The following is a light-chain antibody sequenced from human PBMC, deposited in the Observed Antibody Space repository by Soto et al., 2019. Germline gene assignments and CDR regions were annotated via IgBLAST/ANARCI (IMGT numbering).Light chain of an antibody. CDR3: QPYDSSLSVV. J-gene: IGLJ2*01. V-gene: IGLV1-40*01. CDR1: SSNIGAGYD. CDR2: GNS. Sequence: QSALTQPPSVSGAPGQRVTISCTGSSSNIGAGYDVHWYQQLPGTAPKLLIYGNSNRPSGVPDRFSGSKSGTSASLAITGLQAEDEADYYCQPYDSSLSVVFGGGTKVTVL.